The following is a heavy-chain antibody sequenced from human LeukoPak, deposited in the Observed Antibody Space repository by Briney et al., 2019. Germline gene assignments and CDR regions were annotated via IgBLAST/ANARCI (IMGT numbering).Heavy chain of an antibody. CDR2: IYYSGST. Sequence: PSETLSLTCTVSGGSISSYYWSWIRQPPGKGLEWVGYIYYSGSTNYNPSLKSRVTISVDTSKNQFSLKLSSVTAADTAVYYCARDCSGGSCYDYWGQGTLVTVSS. J-gene: IGHJ4*02. CDR1: GGSISSYY. CDR3: ARDCSGGSCYDY. D-gene: IGHD2-15*01. V-gene: IGHV4-59*01.